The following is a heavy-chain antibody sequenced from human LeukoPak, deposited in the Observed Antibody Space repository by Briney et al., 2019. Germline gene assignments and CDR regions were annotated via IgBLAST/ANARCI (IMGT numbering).Heavy chain of an antibody. D-gene: IGHD6-19*01. CDR1: GFSVSSKY. Sequence: GGSLRLSCAASGFSVSSKYMIWVRQAPGKGLEWVSVLYSAGSTYFADSVKGRFTISRDNSKNTLYLQMNSLKPEDTAVYYCASGGDPQWLVHGEYWGQGTLVTVSS. J-gene: IGHJ4*02. CDR2: LYSAGST. V-gene: IGHV3-53*01. CDR3: ASGGDPQWLVHGEY.